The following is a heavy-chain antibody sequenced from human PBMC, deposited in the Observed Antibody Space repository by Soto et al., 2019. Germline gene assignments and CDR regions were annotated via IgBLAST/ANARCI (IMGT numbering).Heavy chain of an antibody. CDR1: GDTFTNFG. D-gene: IGHD3-10*01. V-gene: IGHV1-18*01. CDR2: IATYNSNK. J-gene: IGHJ5*02. Sequence: HLVQSGPEVKKPGASVTVSCKTSGDTFTNFGLSWVRQAPGQGLEWMGWIATYNSNKNYAQKFQGRLPLTTDTSTSTGYMELKSLEYDDTAVYYCARVLRGVVNWFDPWGQGTLVTVYS. CDR3: ARVLRGVVNWFDP.